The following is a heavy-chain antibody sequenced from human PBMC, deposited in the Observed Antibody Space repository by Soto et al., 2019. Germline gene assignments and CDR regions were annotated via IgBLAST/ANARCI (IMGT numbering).Heavy chain of an antibody. J-gene: IGHJ6*02. V-gene: IGHV2-5*02. CDR3: ARNWRYYGGDYHSGMDA. Sequence: ITLKESGPTLVKPTQTLTLTCTFSGFSLNTGGVGVGWVRQPRGKAMEWLALLYWDDAERYRPSLRSRFNITKYTIIHQGVLTMTNMDPEDTAPYYSARNWRYYGGDYHSGMDAWGQGTTVTVSS. CDR1: GFSLNTGGVG. D-gene: IGHD3-10*01. CDR2: LYWDDAE.